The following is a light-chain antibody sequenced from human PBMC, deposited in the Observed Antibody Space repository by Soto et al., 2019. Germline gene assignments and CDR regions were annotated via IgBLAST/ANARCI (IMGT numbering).Light chain of an antibody. V-gene: IGKV3-11*01. CDR1: QSVSSY. CDR2: DAS. J-gene: IGKJ2*01. Sequence: EIVLTQSPATLSLSPGERATLSCRASQSVSSYLAWYQQKPGQAPRLLIYDASNRATGISARFSGSGSGTDFTLSISSLEPEDVAVYYCQQRSKWPPTFGQGTKLEIK. CDR3: QQRSKWPPT.